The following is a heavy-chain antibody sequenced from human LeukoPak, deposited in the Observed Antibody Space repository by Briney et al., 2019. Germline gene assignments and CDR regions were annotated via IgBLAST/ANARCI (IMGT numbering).Heavy chain of an antibody. Sequence: PGGSLRLSCAASGFTFSSCAMHWVRQAPGKGLEWVAVISSDGSNDYYADSVKGRFTISRDNSKNTLYLQMSSLRPEDTAVYYCARVGDSSGYYYRYFDYWGQGTLVTVSS. CDR3: ARVGDSSGYYYRYFDY. J-gene: IGHJ4*02. CDR1: GFTFSSCA. D-gene: IGHD3-22*01. V-gene: IGHV3-30-3*01. CDR2: ISSDGSND.